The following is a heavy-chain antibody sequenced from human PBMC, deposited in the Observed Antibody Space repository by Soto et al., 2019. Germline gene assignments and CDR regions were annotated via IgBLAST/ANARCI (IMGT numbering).Heavy chain of an antibody. CDR1: SFSGYY. V-gene: IGHV4-34*01. CDR3: ARSRLYCSSTSCYGRDLDY. Sequence: SFSGYYWSWIRQPPGKGLEWIGEINHSGSTNYNPSLKSRVTISVDTSKNQFSLKLSSVTAADTAVYYCARSRLYCSSTSCYGRDLDYWGQGTLVTVSS. J-gene: IGHJ4*02. CDR2: INHSGST. D-gene: IGHD2-2*01.